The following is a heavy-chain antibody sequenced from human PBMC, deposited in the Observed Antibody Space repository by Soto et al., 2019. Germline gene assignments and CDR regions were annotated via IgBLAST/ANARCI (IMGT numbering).Heavy chain of an antibody. CDR1: GFSFSSYG. CDR3: AGALENPYFYYGLNV. J-gene: IGHJ6*02. V-gene: IGHV3-30*03. D-gene: IGHD1-1*01. Sequence: QGQLVESGGGVVQPGRSLRLSCAASGFSFSSYGMEWVRLAPGKGLEWVAATTYEGGIKHYVDSVKGRFTISRDNSKNTLYLQMNNLRVEDTATYYCAGALENPYFYYGLNVWGQGTTVTVSS. CDR2: TTYEGGIK.